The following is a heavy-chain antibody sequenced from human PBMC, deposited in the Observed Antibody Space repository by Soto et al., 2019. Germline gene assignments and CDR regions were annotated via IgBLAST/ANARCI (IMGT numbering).Heavy chain of an antibody. CDR2: IWYDGSSK. J-gene: IGHJ6*02. V-gene: IGHV3-33*01. CDR3: ARPIGYCISSTCFEYYYGMEV. Sequence: QVQLVESGGGVVQPGRSLRLSCAASGFTFRNYGMHWVRQAPGKGLEWVAGIWYDGSSKYHADSVKGRFTISRDNSKSTLYLQMNSVRDEDSAVYYCARPIGYCISSTCFEYYYGMEVWGQGTTVTVS. D-gene: IGHD2-2*01. CDR1: GFTFRNYG.